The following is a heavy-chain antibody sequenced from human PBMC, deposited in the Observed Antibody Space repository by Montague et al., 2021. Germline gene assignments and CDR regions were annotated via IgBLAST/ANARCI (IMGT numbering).Heavy chain of an antibody. Sequence: SETLSLTCTVSGGSISSTSHYWDWIRQPPGKGLEWIGTFYSGGNTYYNPALKSRVSISADTSNNQFSLKLHSVTAADMAVYFCARARITGTTTPLDYWGQGTRVIVSS. CDR3: ARARITGTTTPLDY. V-gene: IGHV4-39*01. J-gene: IGHJ4*02. CDR1: GGSISSTSHY. CDR2: FYSGGNT. D-gene: IGHD1/OR15-1a*01.